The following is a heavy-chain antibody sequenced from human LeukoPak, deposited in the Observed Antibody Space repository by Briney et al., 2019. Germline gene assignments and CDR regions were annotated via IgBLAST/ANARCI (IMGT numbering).Heavy chain of an antibody. Sequence: GGSLRLSCAASGFTFSSFGMHWVRQAPGKGLEWVAFIQFDGSDKYYADSVKGRFTISRDNSKNTMYLQMNSLKAEDTAVYYCARDGEPNIYYYYMDVWGKGTTVTISS. D-gene: IGHD1-14*01. CDR2: IQFDGSDK. CDR1: GFTFSSFG. V-gene: IGHV3-30*02. CDR3: ARDGEPNIYYYYMDV. J-gene: IGHJ6*03.